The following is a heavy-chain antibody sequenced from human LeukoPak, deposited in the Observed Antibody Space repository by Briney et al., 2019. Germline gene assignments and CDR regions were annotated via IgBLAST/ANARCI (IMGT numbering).Heavy chain of an antibody. J-gene: IGHJ5*02. CDR3: TGGGLVRGTLHWFDP. CDR1: GDSVSGGSAG. V-gene: IGHV6-1*01. Sequence: SQTLSLTCAISGDSVSGGSAGWNWIRQSPSRGLEWLGRIYYRSKWYSDYAISLKSRITINPDTSSNQFSLQLNSVTHDDTAVYYCTGGGLVRGTLHWFDPWGQGTLVTVSS. D-gene: IGHD3-10*01. CDR2: IYYRSKWYS.